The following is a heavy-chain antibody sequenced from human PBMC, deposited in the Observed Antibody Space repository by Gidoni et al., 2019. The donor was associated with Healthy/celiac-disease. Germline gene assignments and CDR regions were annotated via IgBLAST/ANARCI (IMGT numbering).Heavy chain of an antibody. CDR3: AREARPGYSSGWSYYFDY. CDR2: ISAYNGNT. V-gene: IGHV1-18*01. J-gene: IGHJ4*02. Sequence: QVQLVQSGAEVKKPRASVKVSRKASGYTFTRSGISWVRQAPGQGLEWMGWISAYNGNTNYAQKLQGRVTMTTDTSTSTAYMELRSLRSDDTAVYYCAREARPGYSSGWSYYFDYWGQGTLVTVSS. CDR1: GYTFTRSG. D-gene: IGHD6-19*01.